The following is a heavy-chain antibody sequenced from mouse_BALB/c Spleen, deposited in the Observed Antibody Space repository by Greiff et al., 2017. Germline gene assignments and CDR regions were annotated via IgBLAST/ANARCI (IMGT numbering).Heavy chain of an antibody. CDR2: IWGDGST. CDR3: ARSTTATNYAMDY. Sequence: QVQLVESGPGLVAPSQSLSITCTVSGFSLTGYGVNWVRQPPGKGLEWLGMIWGDGSTDYNSALKSRLSISKDNSKSQVFLKMNSLQTDDTARYYCARSTTATNYAMDYWGQGTSVTVSS. D-gene: IGHD1-2*01. CDR1: GFSLTGYG. J-gene: IGHJ4*01. V-gene: IGHV2-6-7*01.